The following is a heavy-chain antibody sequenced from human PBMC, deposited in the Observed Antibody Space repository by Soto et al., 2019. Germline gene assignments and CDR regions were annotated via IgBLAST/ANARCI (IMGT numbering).Heavy chain of an antibody. D-gene: IGHD2-8*01. V-gene: IGHV1-2*04. CDR3: ARGDSTDCSKGVCSFFYNHDMDV. J-gene: IGHJ6*02. CDR1: GYSFTDYH. Sequence: GASVKVSCKASGYSFTDYHIHWVRQAPGQGLEWLGRINPKSGGTSTAQKFQGWVTMTTDTSISTASMELTRLTSDDTAIYYCARGDSTDCSKGVCSFFYNHDMDVWGQGNTVTVSS. CDR2: INPKSGGT.